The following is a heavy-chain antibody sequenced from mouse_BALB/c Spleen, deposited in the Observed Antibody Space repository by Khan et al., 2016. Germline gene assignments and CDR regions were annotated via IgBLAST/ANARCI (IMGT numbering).Heavy chain of an antibody. V-gene: IGHV4-1*02. CDR2: INPDSSTI. J-gene: IGHJ2*01. CDR1: GFDFSRYW. Sequence: EVELVESGGGLVQPGGSLKLSCAASGFDFSRYWMSWVRQAPGKGLEWIGEINPDSSTINYTPSLKDKFIISRDNAKNTLYLQMSKVRSEDTALSYCTRLYYYGTSDYWGQGTTLTVSS. CDR3: TRLYYYGTSDY. D-gene: IGHD1-1*01.